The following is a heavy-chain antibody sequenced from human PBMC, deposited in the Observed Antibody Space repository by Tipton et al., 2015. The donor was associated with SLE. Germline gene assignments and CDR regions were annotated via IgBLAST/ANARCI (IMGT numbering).Heavy chain of an antibody. D-gene: IGHD3-22*01. Sequence: SLRLSCAVSGGSISSSNWWSWVRQPPGKGLEWIGEIYHSGSTNYNPSLKSRVTISVDKSKNQFSLKLSSVTAADTAVYYCATLPPPHYYDSSGTWYNWFDPWGQGTLVTVSS. CDR3: ATLPPPHYYDSSGTWYNWFDP. CDR1: GGSISSSNW. J-gene: IGHJ5*02. CDR2: IYHSGST. V-gene: IGHV4-4*02.